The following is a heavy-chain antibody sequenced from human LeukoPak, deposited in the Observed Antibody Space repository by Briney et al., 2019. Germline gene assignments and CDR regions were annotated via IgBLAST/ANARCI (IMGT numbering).Heavy chain of an antibody. J-gene: IGHJ5*02. Sequence: SETLSLTCAVSGYSISSGYYWGWIRQPPGKGLQWIGSIFQRGYSYYDPSLKSRVTISVDTSRNQFSLKLSSVTAADTAVYYCAGDKETTGNGRPNWFDPWGQGTLVTVSS. CDR2: IFQRGYS. V-gene: IGHV4-38-2*01. CDR3: AGDKETTGNGRPNWFDP. D-gene: IGHD1-1*01. CDR1: GYSISSGYY.